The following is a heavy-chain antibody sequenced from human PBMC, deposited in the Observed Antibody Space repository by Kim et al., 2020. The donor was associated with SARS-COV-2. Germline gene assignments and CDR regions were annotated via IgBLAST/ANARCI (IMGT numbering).Heavy chain of an antibody. CDR2: ISAYNGNT. D-gene: IGHD6-13*01. J-gene: IGHJ6*02. CDR1: GYTFTSYG. V-gene: IGHV1-18*01. Sequence: ASVKVSCKASGYTFTSYGISWVRQAPGQGLEWMGWISAYNGNTNYAQKLQGRVTMTTDTSTSTAYMELRSLRSDDTAVYYCARDRSSWYPDYYYYGMDVWGQGTMVTVSS. CDR3: ARDRSSWYPDYYYYGMDV.